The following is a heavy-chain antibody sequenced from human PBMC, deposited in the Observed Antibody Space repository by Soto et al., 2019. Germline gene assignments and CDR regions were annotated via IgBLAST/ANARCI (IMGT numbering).Heavy chain of an antibody. D-gene: IGHD6-6*01. CDR3: ARAPGIAARPFDY. Sequence: TLSLTCTVSGGPISSGGYYWSWIRQHPGKGLEWIGYIYYSGSTYYNPSLKSRVTISVDTSKNQFSLKLSSVTAADTAVYYCARAPGIAARPFDYWGQGTLVTVSS. CDR1: GGPISSGGYY. CDR2: IYYSGST. J-gene: IGHJ4*02. V-gene: IGHV4-31*03.